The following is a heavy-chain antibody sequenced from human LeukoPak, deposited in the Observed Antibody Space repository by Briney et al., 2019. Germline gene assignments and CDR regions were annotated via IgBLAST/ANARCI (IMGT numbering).Heavy chain of an antibody. CDR2: IYWDDDK. J-gene: IGHJ3*02. D-gene: IGHD3-22*01. V-gene: IGHV2-5*02. CDR1: GFSLNTSGVA. Sequence: SGPTLVNPTQTLTLTCTSSGFSLNTSGVAVGWIRQPPGKALEWLALIYWDDDKRYSPSLKSRLTITKDTSKNQVVLTMTNMDPVDTATYYCAHRRYYYDGNGYDAFDIWGQGTMVTVSS. CDR3: AHRRYYYDGNGYDAFDI.